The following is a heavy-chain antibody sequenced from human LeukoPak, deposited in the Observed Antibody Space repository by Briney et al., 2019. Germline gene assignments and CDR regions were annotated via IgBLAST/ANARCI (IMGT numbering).Heavy chain of an antibody. D-gene: IGHD3-10*01. CDR2: ISSSSGTI. CDR3: ARDSITMVRGVSDY. J-gene: IGHJ4*02. V-gene: IGHV3-48*01. Sequence: GGSLRLSCAASGFTFSSYSMNWVRQAPGKGLEWVSYISSSSGTIYYADSVKGRFTISRDNAKNSLYLQMNSLRAEDTALYYCARDSITMVRGVSDYWGQGTLVTVSS. CDR1: GFTFSSYS.